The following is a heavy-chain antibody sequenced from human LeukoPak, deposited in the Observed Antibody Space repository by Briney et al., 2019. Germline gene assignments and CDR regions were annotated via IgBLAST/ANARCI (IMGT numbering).Heavy chain of an antibody. Sequence: GGSLRLSCVVSGFTVSSNYMSWVRQASGKGLEWVSGINENGRKTYYADSVKGRFSISRDNSKNTLYLQMSDLRAEDTAVYFCAKITMARTPNYWGQGTLVTVSS. D-gene: IGHD3-10*01. CDR2: INENGRKT. J-gene: IGHJ4*02. CDR3: AKITMARTPNY. CDR1: GFTVSSNY. V-gene: IGHV3-53*01.